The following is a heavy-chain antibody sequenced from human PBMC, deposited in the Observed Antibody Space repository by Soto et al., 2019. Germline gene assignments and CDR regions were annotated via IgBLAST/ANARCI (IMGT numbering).Heavy chain of an antibody. CDR1: GYTFTSYG. D-gene: IGHD3-10*01. J-gene: IGHJ4*02. Sequence: QVQLVQSGAEVKKPVASVKVSCKASGYTFTSYGISWVRQAPGQGLEWMGWISAYNGNTNYAQKLQGRVTMTTDTSTSTAYMELRSLRSDDTAVYYCARGDYYGSGSYYNPSHFFDYWGQGTLVTVSS. V-gene: IGHV1-18*01. CDR2: ISAYNGNT. CDR3: ARGDYYGSGSYYNPSHFFDY.